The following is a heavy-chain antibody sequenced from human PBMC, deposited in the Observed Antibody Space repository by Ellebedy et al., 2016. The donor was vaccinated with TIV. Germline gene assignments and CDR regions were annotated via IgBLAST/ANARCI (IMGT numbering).Heavy chain of an antibody. Sequence: GSLRLSXAVYGGSFSGYYWSWIRQPPGKGLEWIGEINHSGSTNYNPSLKSRVTISVDTSKNQFSLKLSSVTAADTAVYYCARGTYYDILTGRRWNPFDYWGQGTLVTVSS. CDR3: ARGTYYDILTGRRWNPFDY. D-gene: IGHD3-9*01. CDR1: GGSFSGYY. CDR2: INHSGST. J-gene: IGHJ4*02. V-gene: IGHV4-34*01.